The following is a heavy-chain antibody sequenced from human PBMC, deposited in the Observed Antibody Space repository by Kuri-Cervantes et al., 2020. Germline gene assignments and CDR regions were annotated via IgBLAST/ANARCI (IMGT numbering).Heavy chain of an antibody. CDR1: DFTFSTYR. V-gene: IGHV3-30*18. CDR2: ISYDGSNK. D-gene: IGHD3-10*01. CDR3: AKDALGIRLAGKGPLDP. J-gene: IGHJ5*02. Sequence: GGSLRLSCADSDFTFSTYRMSWDRQAPGKGLEWVAVISYDGSNKYYADSLKGRFTISRDNSKNMLYLQMNSLRTEDTAVYHCAKDALGIRLAGKGPLDPWGQGTRVTVSS.